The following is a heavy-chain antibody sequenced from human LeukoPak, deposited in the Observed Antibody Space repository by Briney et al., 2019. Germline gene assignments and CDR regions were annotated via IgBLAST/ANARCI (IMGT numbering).Heavy chain of an antibody. D-gene: IGHD2-8*02. CDR2: ISAYNGNT. V-gene: IGHV1-18*01. J-gene: IGHJ6*02. CDR3: ARVGSGDYYYYYGMDV. Sequence: ASVKVSCKASGGTFSSYAISWVRQAPGQGLEWMGWISAYNGNTNYAQKLQGRVTMTTDTSTSTAYMELRSLRSDDTAVYYCARVGSGDYYYYYGMDVWGQGTTVTVSS. CDR1: GGTFSSYA.